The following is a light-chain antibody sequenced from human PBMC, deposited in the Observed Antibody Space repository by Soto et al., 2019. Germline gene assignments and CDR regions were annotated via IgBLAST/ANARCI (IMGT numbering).Light chain of an antibody. Sequence: DIQMTQSPSTLSASVGDRVTITCRASQTSNWLAWYQQKPGKAPKLLIYKASSLESGVPSRFSGGGSGTEFTLTISSLQPDDFATSYCQQYNNYSPRTFGQGTKLEIK. J-gene: IGKJ1*01. CDR2: KAS. V-gene: IGKV1-5*03. CDR1: QTSNW. CDR3: QQYNNYSPRT.